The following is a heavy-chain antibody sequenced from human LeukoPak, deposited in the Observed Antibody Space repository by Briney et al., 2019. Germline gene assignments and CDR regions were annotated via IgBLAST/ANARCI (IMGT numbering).Heavy chain of an antibody. CDR1: GFTFSSYG. J-gene: IGHJ4*02. D-gene: IGHD4-17*01. V-gene: IGHV3-30*18. CDR3: ANSWQPHDYVERYFDY. Sequence: GGSLRLSCAASGFTFSSYGMHWVRQAPGKGLEWVAVISYDGSNKYYADSVKGRFTISRDNSKNTLYLQMNSLRAEDTAVYYCANSWQPHDYVERYFDYWGQGTLVTVSS. CDR2: ISYDGSNK.